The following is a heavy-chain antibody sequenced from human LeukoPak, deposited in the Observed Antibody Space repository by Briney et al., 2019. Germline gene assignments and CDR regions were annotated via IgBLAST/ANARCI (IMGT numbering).Heavy chain of an antibody. J-gene: IGHJ4*02. CDR2: IKEDGREK. D-gene: IGHD2/OR15-2a*01. V-gene: IGHV3-7*03. CDR1: GFSFSGYW. Sequence: PGGSLRLSCAASGFSFSGYWMTWVRQAPGKGLEWVANIKEDGREKYYADFVKGRFTISRDNAKNSLDLQMNSLRAEDTAVYYCARRGSTDYWGQGTLVTASS. CDR3: ARRGSTDY.